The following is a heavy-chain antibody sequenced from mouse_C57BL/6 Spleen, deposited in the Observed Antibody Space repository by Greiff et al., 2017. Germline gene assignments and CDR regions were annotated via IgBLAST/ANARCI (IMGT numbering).Heavy chain of an antibody. J-gene: IGHJ2*01. Sequence: EVQLQQSGPELVKPGASVKIPCKASGYTFTDYNMDWVKQSHGKSLEWIGDINPNNGGTIYNQKFKGKATLTVDKASSTAYMELRSLTSEDTAVYYCARSIYYDGRGGYFDYWGQGTTLTVSS. CDR1: GYTFTDYN. D-gene: IGHD1-1*01. CDR3: ARSIYYDGRGGYFDY. CDR2: INPNNGGT. V-gene: IGHV1-18*01.